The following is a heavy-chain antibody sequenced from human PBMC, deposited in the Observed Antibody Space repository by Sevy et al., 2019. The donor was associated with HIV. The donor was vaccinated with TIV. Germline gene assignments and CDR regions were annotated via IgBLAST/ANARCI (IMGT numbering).Heavy chain of an antibody. CDR1: GFTFSSHW. Sequence: GGSLRLSCAASGFTFSSHWMQWVRQAPGKGLVWVSRLNYDGSYTNYADSVKGRFTISRDNAKSTLYLQMNSLRAEDTALYYCARSKVVVGDAFDIWGQGTMVTVSS. J-gene: IGHJ3*02. D-gene: IGHD2-21*01. CDR3: ARSKVVVGDAFDI. CDR2: LNYDGSYT. V-gene: IGHV3-74*01.